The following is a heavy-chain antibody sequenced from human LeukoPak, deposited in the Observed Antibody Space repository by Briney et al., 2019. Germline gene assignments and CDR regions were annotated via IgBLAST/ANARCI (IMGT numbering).Heavy chain of an antibody. CDR1: GVSISSHY. V-gene: IGHV4-59*11. CDR3: ARDYCSSTSCYKGEYYFHY. J-gene: IGHJ4*02. D-gene: IGHD2-2*02. Sequence: SETLSLTCTVSGVSISSHYWSWIRQPPGKGLEWIGYIYYSGSTNYNPSLKSRVTMSVDTYKNQFSLNLSSVTAADTAVYYFARDYCSSTSCYKGEYYFHYWGQETLVNVSS. CDR2: IYYSGST.